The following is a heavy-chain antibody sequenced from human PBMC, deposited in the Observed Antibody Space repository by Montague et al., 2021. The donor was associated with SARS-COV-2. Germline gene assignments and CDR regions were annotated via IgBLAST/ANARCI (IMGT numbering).Heavy chain of an antibody. CDR3: ARGRLVGDSSSSYYFGY. D-gene: IGHD6-6*01. J-gene: IGHJ4*02. V-gene: IGHV4-4*02. CDR2: IFHSGIT. CDR1: GGSINTNNC. Sequence: SETLSLTCAVSGGSINTNNCGPWVCQHPGAGLAWIGQIFHSGITNYNPSLASRVTRSVDKSKNKFSLRLSSVAAADTAVYYCARGRLVGDSSSSYYFGYWGQGTLVAVSS.